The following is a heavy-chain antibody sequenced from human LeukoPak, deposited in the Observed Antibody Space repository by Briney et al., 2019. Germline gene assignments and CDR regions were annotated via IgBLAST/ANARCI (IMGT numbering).Heavy chain of an antibody. CDR1: GFIFSGSA. CDR2: VRSKDNGYAT. D-gene: IGHD6-25*01. CDR3: SRTSDAAWYFDL. V-gene: IGHV3-73*01. Sequence: GGSLRLSCAASGFIFSGSAMHWVRQASGKGLEWVARVRSKDNGYATSYSASVRGRFTISRDDSKNMAYLQMDSLKTEDTAVYFCSRTSDAAWYFDLWGRGTLVTVSS. J-gene: IGHJ2*01.